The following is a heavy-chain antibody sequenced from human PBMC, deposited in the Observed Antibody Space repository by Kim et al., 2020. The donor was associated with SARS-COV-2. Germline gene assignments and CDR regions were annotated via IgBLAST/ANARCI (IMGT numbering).Heavy chain of an antibody. CDR3: ARFAITLPIDL. V-gene: IGHV5-10-1*01. J-gene: IGHJ2*01. CDR2: T. D-gene: IGHD2-21*01. Sequence: TNYSPSFQGHVTISADKSISTAYLQWSSLKASDTAMYYCARFAITLPIDLWARGTLVTVSS.